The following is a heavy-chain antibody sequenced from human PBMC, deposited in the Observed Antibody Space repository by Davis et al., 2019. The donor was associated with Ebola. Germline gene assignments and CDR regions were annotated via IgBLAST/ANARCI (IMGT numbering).Heavy chain of an antibody. CDR3: ARDLSSASLFDY. CDR1: GFTFSSYW. CDR2: IKQDGSEK. J-gene: IGHJ4*02. D-gene: IGHD3-10*01. Sequence: GESLKISCAASGFTFSSYWMSWVRQAPGKGLEWVANIKQDGSEKYYVDSVKDRFTISRDNAKNSLYLQMNSLRAEDTAVYYCARDLSSASLFDYWGQGTLVTVSS. V-gene: IGHV3-7*01.